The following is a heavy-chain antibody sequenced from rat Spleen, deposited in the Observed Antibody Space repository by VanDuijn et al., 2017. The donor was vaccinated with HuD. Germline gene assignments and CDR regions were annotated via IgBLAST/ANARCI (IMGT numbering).Heavy chain of an antibody. CDR1: GFTFNYYW. V-gene: IGHV5-31*01. J-gene: IGHJ2*01. CDR2: ISYDGTAT. CDR3: ARVLPGYNLHFDY. Sequence: EVQLVESGGGLVQPGRSLKLSCVASGFTFNYYWMTWIRQAPGKGLEWVASISYDGTATYYRDSVKGRFTISRDNAKSTLYLQMDSLRSEDTATYYCARVLPGYNLHFDYWGQGVMVTVSS. D-gene: IGHD1-4*01.